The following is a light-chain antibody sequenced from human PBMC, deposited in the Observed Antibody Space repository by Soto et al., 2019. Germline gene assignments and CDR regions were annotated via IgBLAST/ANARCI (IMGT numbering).Light chain of an antibody. CDR1: QSISSSY. Sequence: EIVLTQSPGTLSLSPGERGTLSCRASQSISSSYLAWYQQKPGQAPRLLIYGASRRATGIADRFSGSGSGTDFTLTISSLEPEDFAVYYCQQRSNWPPGFTFGPGTKVDIK. J-gene: IGKJ3*01. CDR3: QQRSNWPPGFT. CDR2: GAS. V-gene: IGKV3D-20*02.